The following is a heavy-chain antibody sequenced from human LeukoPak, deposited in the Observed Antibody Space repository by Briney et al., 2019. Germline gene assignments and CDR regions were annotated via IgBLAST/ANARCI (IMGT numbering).Heavy chain of an antibody. J-gene: IGHJ5*02. CDR1: GGSFSGYY. V-gene: IGHV4-34*01. CDR2: ISHSGYT. D-gene: IGHD3-22*01. Sequence: SQTLSLTCAVYGGSFSGYYWSWIRQPPGKGLEWIGEISHSGYTKYNPSLKSRVTISVDASKNQFSLKLSSVTAADTAVYYCASFIRDYDTPARVGFEFEPWGQGTLVTVSS. CDR3: ASFIRDYDTPARVGFEFEP.